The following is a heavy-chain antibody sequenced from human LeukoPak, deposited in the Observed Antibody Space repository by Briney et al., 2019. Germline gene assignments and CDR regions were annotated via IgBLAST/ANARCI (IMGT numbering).Heavy chain of an antibody. D-gene: IGHD1-14*01. V-gene: IGHV1-2*02. CDR2: INPNSGGT. Sequence: ASVKVSCKASGYTFTGYYMHWVRQAPGQGLEWMGWINPNSGGTNYAQKFQGRVTMTRDTSISTAYMELSRLRSDDTAVYYCARDTGDYYYMDVWRKGTTVTVSS. CDR1: GYTFTGYY. CDR3: ARDTGDYYYMDV. J-gene: IGHJ6*03.